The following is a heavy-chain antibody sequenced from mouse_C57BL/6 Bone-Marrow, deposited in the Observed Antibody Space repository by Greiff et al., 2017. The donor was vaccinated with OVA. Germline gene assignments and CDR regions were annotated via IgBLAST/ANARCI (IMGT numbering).Heavy chain of an antibody. CDR1: GFTFTDYY. CDR3: ARDYYGSSHWYFDV. V-gene: IGHV7-3*01. Sequence: EVQVVESGGGLVQPGGSLSLSCAASGFTFTDYYMSWVRQPPGKALEWLGFIRNKANGYTTEYSASVKGRFTISSDNSQSILYLQMNALRAEDSATYYCARDYYGSSHWYFDVWGTGTTVTVSS. J-gene: IGHJ1*03. D-gene: IGHD1-1*01. CDR2: IRNKANGYTT.